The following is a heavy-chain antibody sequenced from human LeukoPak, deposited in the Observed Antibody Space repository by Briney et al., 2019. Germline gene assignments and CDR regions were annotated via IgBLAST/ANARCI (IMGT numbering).Heavy chain of an antibody. CDR2: ISNSGTSI. D-gene: IGHD7-27*01. Sequence: PGGSLRLSCAASGFTFSDSYMTWIRQAPGKGLEWVSYISNSGTSIFYADSVKGRFTTSRDNAKSSLYLQMNSLSAEDTAVYYCGRGHWGLDYWGQGAPVTVSS. V-gene: IGHV3-11*04. CDR1: GFTFSDSY. J-gene: IGHJ4*02. CDR3: GRGHWGLDY.